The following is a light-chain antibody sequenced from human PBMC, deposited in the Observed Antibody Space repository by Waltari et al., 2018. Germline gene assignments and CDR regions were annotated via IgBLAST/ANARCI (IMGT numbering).Light chain of an antibody. CDR2: DAS. Sequence: EIVMTQSPATLSVSPGDSVPLSCRASQSVNNKLAWYQQKPGKAPRLLIYDASTRATGIPTSFSGSGSGTEFTITSSRLQSEDFAVYYCQQYRDWPLTFGGGTKVEIK. CDR3: QQYRDWPLT. J-gene: IGKJ4*01. V-gene: IGKV3-15*01. CDR1: QSVNNK.